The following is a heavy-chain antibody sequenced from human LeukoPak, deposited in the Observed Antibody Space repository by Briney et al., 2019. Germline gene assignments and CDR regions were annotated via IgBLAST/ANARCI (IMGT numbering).Heavy chain of an antibody. CDR3: AKAPGATPCFDY. V-gene: IGHV3-23*01. CDR2: ISGSGGST. J-gene: IGHJ4*02. Sequence: PGGSLRLSCAASGFTFSSYAMSWVRQAPGKGLEWVSAISGSGGSTYYADSVKGRFTISRDNSENTLYLQMNSLRAEDTAVYYCAKAPGATPCFDYWGQGTLVTVSS. D-gene: IGHD1-26*01. CDR1: GFTFSSYA.